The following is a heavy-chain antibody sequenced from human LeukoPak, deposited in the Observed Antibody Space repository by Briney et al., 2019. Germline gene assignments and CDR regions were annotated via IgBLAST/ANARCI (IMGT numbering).Heavy chain of an antibody. J-gene: IGHJ4*02. Sequence: PGGTLRLSCAASGFSFSGYSMNWVRQAPGRGLEWISYISSGSRTIFYADSVKGRFSISRDNAKNSLYLIMDSLRADDTAVYYCARESITGDRDFDYWGQGTLITVSS. CDR3: ARESITGDRDFDY. CDR1: GFSFSGYS. CDR2: ISSGSRTI. D-gene: IGHD7-27*01. V-gene: IGHV3-48*01.